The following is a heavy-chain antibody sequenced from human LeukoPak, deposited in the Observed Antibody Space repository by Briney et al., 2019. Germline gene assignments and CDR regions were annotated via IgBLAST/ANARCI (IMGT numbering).Heavy chain of an antibody. V-gene: IGHV4-39*01. CDR1: GGSISSSSDY. CDR3: ARRMEWLLFGSGFDY. CDR2: IYYSGST. Sequence: SETLSLTCTVSGGSISSSSDYWGWIRQPPGKGLEWIGSIYYSGSTYYNPSLKSRVTISVDTSKNQFSLKLSSVTAADTAVYYCARRMEWLLFGSGFDYWGQGTLVTVSS. J-gene: IGHJ4*02. D-gene: IGHD3-3*01.